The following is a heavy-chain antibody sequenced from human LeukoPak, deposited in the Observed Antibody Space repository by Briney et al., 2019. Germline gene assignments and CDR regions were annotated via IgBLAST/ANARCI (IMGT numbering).Heavy chain of an antibody. CDR3: ARRSGTYYSFFDY. CDR1: GGSISSTNYH. D-gene: IGHD1-26*01. Sequence: SETLSLTCIVSGGSISSTNYHWGWIRQPPGKGLEWIGSVYYSGSTYYNSSLKSRVTISVDTSKNQFSLKLSFVTAADTAVYFRARRSGTYYSFFDYWGQGTLVTVSS. J-gene: IGHJ4*02. CDR2: VYYSGST. V-gene: IGHV4-39*01.